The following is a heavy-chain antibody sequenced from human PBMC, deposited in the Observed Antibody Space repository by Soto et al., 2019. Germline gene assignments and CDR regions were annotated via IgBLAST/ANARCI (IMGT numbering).Heavy chain of an antibody. J-gene: IGHJ6*03. V-gene: IGHV1-46*03. CDR1: GYTFTSYG. Sequence: ASVKVSCKASGYTFTSYGISWVRQAPGQGLEWMGIINPSGGSTSYAQKFQGRVTMTRDTSTSTVYMELSSLRSEDTAVYYCARDSYDFWSGSTPPYYYYYMDVWGKGTTVTVSS. CDR3: ARDSYDFWSGSTPPYYYYYMDV. D-gene: IGHD3-3*01. CDR2: INPSGGST.